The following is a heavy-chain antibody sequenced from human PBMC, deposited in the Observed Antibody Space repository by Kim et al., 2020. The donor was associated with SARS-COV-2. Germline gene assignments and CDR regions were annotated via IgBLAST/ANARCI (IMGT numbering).Heavy chain of an antibody. J-gene: IGHJ4*02. D-gene: IGHD2-21*01. Sequence: GGSLRLSCVASGFTVSSYEMNWVRQAPGTGLEWVSYINSGGSTYFSESSKGRCTITSDNTNNTLHFQMNNLRADDTAAYYYATGDFVIGVIDYVDHWGQG. CDR2: INSGGST. CDR1: GFTVSSYE. CDR3: ATGDFVIGVIDYVDH. V-gene: IGHV3-53*05.